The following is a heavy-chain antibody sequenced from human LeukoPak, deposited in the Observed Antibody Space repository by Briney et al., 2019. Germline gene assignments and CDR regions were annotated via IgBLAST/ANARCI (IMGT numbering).Heavy chain of an antibody. J-gene: IGHJ4*02. CDR1: GFTFDDYA. V-gene: IGHV3-9*03. CDR2: ISWNSGSI. Sequence: GGSLRLSCAASGFTFDDYAMHWVRQAPGKGLEWVSGISWNSGSIGYADSVKGRFTISRDNAKNSLYLQMNSLRAEDMALYYCAKARDSSGYYEEGGEFDYWGQGTLVTVSS. D-gene: IGHD3-22*01. CDR3: AKARDSSGYYEEGGEFDY.